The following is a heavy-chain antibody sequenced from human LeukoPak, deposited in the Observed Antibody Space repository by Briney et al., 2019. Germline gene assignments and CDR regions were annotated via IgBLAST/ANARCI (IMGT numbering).Heavy chain of an antibody. V-gene: IGHV1-18*01. Sequence: ASVKVSCKASGYTFTSYGISWVRQAPGQGLEWMGWISAYNGNTNYAQKLQGRVTMTTDTSTSTAYMELRSLRSDDTAVYYCARDRGVSSAEWLLYEFDPWGQGTLVTVSS. J-gene: IGHJ5*02. CDR3: ARDRGVSSAEWLLYEFDP. CDR1: GYTFTSYG. CDR2: ISAYNGNT. D-gene: IGHD3-3*01.